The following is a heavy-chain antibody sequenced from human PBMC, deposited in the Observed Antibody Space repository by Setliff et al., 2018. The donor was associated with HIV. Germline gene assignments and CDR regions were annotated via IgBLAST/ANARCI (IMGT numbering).Heavy chain of an antibody. J-gene: IGHJ4*02. CDR3: AKELAASGLGYFDS. Sequence: GGSLRLSCAASGFTFSDYSMSWVRQAPGKGLEWISYIRSDNSNTFYADSVKGRFTISRDNSKNTVYLQMNSLRAEDTAEYYCAKELAASGLGYFDSWGRGILVTVSS. CDR1: GFTFSDYS. D-gene: IGHD3-22*01. CDR2: IRSDNSNT. V-gene: IGHV3-48*01.